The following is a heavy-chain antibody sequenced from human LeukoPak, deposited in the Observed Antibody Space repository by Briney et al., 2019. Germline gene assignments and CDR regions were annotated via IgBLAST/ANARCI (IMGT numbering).Heavy chain of an antibody. CDR3: ARDQVYTSLSAFGI. V-gene: IGHV3-21*01. J-gene: IGHJ3*02. CDR2: ISSSSSYI. Sequence: GGSLRLSCAASGXTFSSYSMNWVRQAPGKGLEWVSSISSSSSYIYSADSVKGRFTISRDNAKNSLYLQMNSLRAEDTAVYYCARDQVYTSLSAFGIWGQGTKVTVSS. D-gene: IGHD3-16*01. CDR1: GXTFSSYS.